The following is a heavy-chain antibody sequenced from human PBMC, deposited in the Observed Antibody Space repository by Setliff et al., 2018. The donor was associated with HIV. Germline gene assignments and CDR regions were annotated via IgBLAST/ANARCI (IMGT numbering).Heavy chain of an antibody. CDR2: IKTRTEGGTT. J-gene: IGHJ4*02. CDR3: TGSVWNPGH. CDR1: GFTFSNAW. D-gene: IGHD1-1*01. V-gene: IGHV3-15*01. Sequence: GSLRLSCAASGFTFSNAWMSWVRQAPGKGLEWVGRIKTRTEGGTTDYAAPVKGRFTISRDDSKNTLYLQMNSLKTEDTAMYYCTGSVWNPGHWGQGSLVTVSS.